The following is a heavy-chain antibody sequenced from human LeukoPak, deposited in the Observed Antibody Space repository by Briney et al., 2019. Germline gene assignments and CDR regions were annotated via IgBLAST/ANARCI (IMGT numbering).Heavy chain of an antibody. Sequence: PSGTLSLTCAVSGGSISSSNWWSWVRQTPGRGLEWIGEVYHTGITIYNPSLKSRVAISADKSKNQFSLNLNSVTAADTAVYYCGRLVTYSTSDDFWGQGTLVTVSS. CDR3: GRLVTYSTSDDF. CDR2: VYHTGIT. CDR1: GGSISSSNW. D-gene: IGHD6-6*01. V-gene: IGHV4-4*02. J-gene: IGHJ4*02.